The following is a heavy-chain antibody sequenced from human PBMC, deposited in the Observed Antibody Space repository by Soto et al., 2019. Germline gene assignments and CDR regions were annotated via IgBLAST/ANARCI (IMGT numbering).Heavy chain of an antibody. CDR2: TYYRSKWYS. V-gene: IGHV6-1*01. D-gene: IGHD3-10*01. J-gene: IGHJ4*02. CDR3: GTGEFAGY. Sequence: SQTLSLTCTISGDSVSSNSAAWNWIRQSPSRGLEWLGRTYYRSKWYSVYAASVRGRATIKPDTSKNLFSLQMNSLRVEDTAVYFCGTGEFAGYWGQGTLVTVSS. CDR1: GDSVSSNSAA.